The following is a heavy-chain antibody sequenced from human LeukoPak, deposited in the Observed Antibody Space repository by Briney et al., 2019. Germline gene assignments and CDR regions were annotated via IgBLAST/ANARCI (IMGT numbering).Heavy chain of an antibody. Sequence: GASVKVSCKASGYTFTSYDINWVRQATGQGLEWMGWMNPNSGNTGYAQKFQGRVTMTRNTSISTAYMELSSLRSEDTAVYYCARGREVLRYFDWLLYPNYWGQGTLVTVSS. CDR2: MNPNSGNT. CDR1: GYTFTSYD. CDR3: ARGREVLRYFDWLLYPNY. J-gene: IGHJ4*02. V-gene: IGHV1-8*01. D-gene: IGHD3-9*01.